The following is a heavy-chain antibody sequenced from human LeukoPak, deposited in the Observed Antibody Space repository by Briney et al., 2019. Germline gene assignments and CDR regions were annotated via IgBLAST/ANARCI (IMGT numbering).Heavy chain of an antibody. V-gene: IGHV1-69*05. CDR1: GGTFSSYA. J-gene: IGHJ6*03. CDR2: IIPIFGTA. Sequence: GASVKVSCKASGGTFSSYAISWVRQAPGQGLEWMGRIIPIFGTANYAQKFQGRVTITTDESTSTAYMELSSLRSEDTAVYYCARDSGRYYYYYMDVWGKGTTVTVSS. CDR3: ARDSGRYYYYYMDV.